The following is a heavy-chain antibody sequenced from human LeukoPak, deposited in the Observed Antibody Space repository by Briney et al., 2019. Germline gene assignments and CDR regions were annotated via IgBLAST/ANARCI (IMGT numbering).Heavy chain of an antibody. CDR3: ARQRIAATDPKLNWFDP. CDR1: GDSISSSSYY. D-gene: IGHD6-13*01. J-gene: IGHJ5*02. V-gene: IGHV4-39*01. CDR2: IYYSGSI. Sequence: SETLSLTCTVSGDSISSSSYYWGWIRQPPGKGLEWIGSIYYSGSIYHNPSLKSRVTISIDTSKNQFSLRLTSVTAADTAVYSCARQRIAATDPKLNWFDPWGQGTLVTVSS.